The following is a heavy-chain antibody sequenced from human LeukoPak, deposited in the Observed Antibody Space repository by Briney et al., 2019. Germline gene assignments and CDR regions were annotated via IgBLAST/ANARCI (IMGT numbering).Heavy chain of an antibody. Sequence: GASVKVSCKASGYTFTSYAISWVRRAPGQGLEWMGGIIPIFGTANYAQKFQGRVTITADKSTSTAYMELSSLRSEDTAVYYCARNRLSRQFDYWGQGTLVTVSS. CDR3: ARNRLSRQFDY. V-gene: IGHV1-69*06. CDR1: GYTFTSYA. CDR2: IIPIFGTA. D-gene: IGHD2-8*01. J-gene: IGHJ4*02.